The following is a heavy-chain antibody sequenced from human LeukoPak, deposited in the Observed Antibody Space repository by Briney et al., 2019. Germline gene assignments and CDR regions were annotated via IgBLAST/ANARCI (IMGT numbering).Heavy chain of an antibody. CDR1: GGFISSGGYY. CDR2: IYYTGST. Sequence: PSETLSLTCTVSGGFISSGGYYWSWIRQHPGNGLEWIGYIYYTGSTYYNPSLKSRASISVDPSNNQFSLKLSSVSAADTAVYYCASHCSGGTCYRYYFDNWGQGTLVTVSS. CDR3: ASHCSGGTCYRYYFDN. V-gene: IGHV4-31*03. J-gene: IGHJ4*02. D-gene: IGHD2-15*01.